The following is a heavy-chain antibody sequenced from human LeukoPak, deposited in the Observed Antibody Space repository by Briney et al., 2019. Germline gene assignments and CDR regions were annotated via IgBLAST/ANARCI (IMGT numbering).Heavy chain of an antibody. V-gene: IGHV4-61*02. D-gene: IGHD3-3*01. CDR2: IYTSGST. CDR1: GGSISSGSYY. J-gene: IGHJ5*02. Sequence: SETLSLTCTVSGGSISSGSYYWSWIRQPAGKGLEWIGRIYTSGSTNYNPSLKSRVTISVDTSKNQFSLKLSSVTAADTAVYYCAREGYDFWSGYGYWFDPWGQGTLVTVSS. CDR3: AREGYDFWSGYGYWFDP.